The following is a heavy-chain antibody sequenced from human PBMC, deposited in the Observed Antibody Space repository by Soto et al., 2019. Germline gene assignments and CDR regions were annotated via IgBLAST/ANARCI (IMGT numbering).Heavy chain of an antibody. CDR3: ARDVVQLEDYYYYYMDV. CDR2: ISSSSSTI. D-gene: IGHD1-1*01. CDR1: GFTFSSYS. J-gene: IGHJ6*03. Sequence: GGSLRLSCAASGFTFSSYSMNWVRQAPGKGLEWVSYISSSSSTIYYADSVKGRFTISRDNAKNSLYLQMNSLRAEDTAVYYCARDVVQLEDYYYYYMDVWGKGTTVTVSS. V-gene: IGHV3-48*01.